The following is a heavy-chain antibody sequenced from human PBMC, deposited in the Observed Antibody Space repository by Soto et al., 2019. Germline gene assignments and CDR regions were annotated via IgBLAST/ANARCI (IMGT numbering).Heavy chain of an antibody. CDR2: IYKSATT. D-gene: IGHD7-27*01. Sequence: SETLSLTCSVSGDSISNLDYFWAWIRQPPGQALEYIGYIYKSATTYYNPPFESRVAISVDTSKSQFSLNVTSVTAADTAVYFCARGRYCLTGRCFPNWFDSWGQGALVTVSS. CDR1: GDSISNLDYF. CDR3: ARGRYCLTGRCFPNWFDS. J-gene: IGHJ5*01. V-gene: IGHV4-30-4*01.